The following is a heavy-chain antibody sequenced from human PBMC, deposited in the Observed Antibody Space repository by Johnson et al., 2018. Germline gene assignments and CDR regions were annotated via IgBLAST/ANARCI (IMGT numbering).Heavy chain of an antibody. CDR2: ISYDGSNK. V-gene: IGHV3-30*18. Sequence: QVQLVQSGGGVVQPGRSLRLSCAASGFTFSSYGMHWVRQAPGKGLEWVAVISYDGSNKYYADSVKGRFTISRDNSKNTLYLQMNSLRAEDTAVYYCAKDRQTYYCYGMDVWGQGTTVTVSS. CDR3: AKDRQTYYCYGMDV. CDR1: GFTFSSYG. J-gene: IGHJ6*02.